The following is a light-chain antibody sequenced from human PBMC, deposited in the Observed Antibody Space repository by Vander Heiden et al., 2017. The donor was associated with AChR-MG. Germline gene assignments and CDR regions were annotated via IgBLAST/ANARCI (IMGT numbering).Light chain of an antibody. CDR1: SGSVSTNYY. Sequence: QTVVTQVPSLSVSPGGTVTLTCGLSSGSVSTNYYPSWYQQTPGQAPRTLIYSTNTRSSGVPDRFSGSILGNKAALTITGAQADDESDYYCVLYMGSGIWVFGGGTKLTVL. CDR2: STN. V-gene: IGLV8-61*01. CDR3: VLYMGSGIWV. J-gene: IGLJ3*02.